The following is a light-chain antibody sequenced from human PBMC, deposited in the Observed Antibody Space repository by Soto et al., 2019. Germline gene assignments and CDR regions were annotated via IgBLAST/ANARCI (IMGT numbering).Light chain of an antibody. CDR3: QQYNDLIT. J-gene: IGKJ4*01. V-gene: IGKV1-33*01. Sequence: DIQMTQSPSSRSASVGDRVTITCQASQDIRKNLNWYQQKPGKDPKLLIYGVSNLETGVPSRFSGSGSGTDFTLTITSLQPEDISTYYCQQYNDLITFGGGTKVEIK. CDR2: GVS. CDR1: QDIRKN.